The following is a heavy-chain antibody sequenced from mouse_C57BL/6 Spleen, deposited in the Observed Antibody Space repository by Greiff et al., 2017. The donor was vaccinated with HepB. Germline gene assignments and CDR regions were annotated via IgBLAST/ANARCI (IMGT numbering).Heavy chain of an antibody. V-gene: IGHV1-76*01. CDR1: GYTFTDYY. J-gene: IGHJ2*01. CDR2: IYPGSGNT. Sequence: VQLQQSGAELVRPGASVKLSCKASGYTFTDYYINWVKQRPGQGLEWIARIYPGSGNTYYNEKFKGKATLTAEKSSSTSYMQLSSLTSEDSAVYFFARYYDGYPYYFDYWGQGTTLTVSS. D-gene: IGHD2-3*01. CDR3: ARYYDGYPYYFDY.